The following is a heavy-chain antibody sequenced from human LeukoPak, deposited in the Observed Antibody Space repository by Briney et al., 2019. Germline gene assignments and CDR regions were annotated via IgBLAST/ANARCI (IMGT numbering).Heavy chain of an antibody. D-gene: IGHD1-26*01. J-gene: IGHJ3*02. Sequence: ASVKVSCKASGYTFTGYYMHGVRQAPGQGLEWMGWINGNSGDTNYARKFQGRVTMTRDTSISTAYLELSGLRSDDTAVYYCARGAGAIARAFDIWGQGTMVTVSS. V-gene: IGHV1-2*02. CDR3: ARGAGAIARAFDI. CDR1: GYTFTGYY. CDR2: INGNSGDT.